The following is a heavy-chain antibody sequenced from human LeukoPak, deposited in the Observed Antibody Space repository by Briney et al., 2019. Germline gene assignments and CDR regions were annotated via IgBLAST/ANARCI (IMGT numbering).Heavy chain of an antibody. Sequence: GGSLRLSCAASGFTFDDYAMHWVRQAPGKGLEWVSGISWNSGSIGYADSVKGRFTISRGNAKNSLYLQMNSLRADDTALYYCVKDKWGSGYMDVWGKGTTVTISS. CDR3: VKDKWGSGYMDV. J-gene: IGHJ6*03. CDR1: GFTFDDYA. CDR2: ISWNSGSI. V-gene: IGHV3-9*01. D-gene: IGHD1-26*01.